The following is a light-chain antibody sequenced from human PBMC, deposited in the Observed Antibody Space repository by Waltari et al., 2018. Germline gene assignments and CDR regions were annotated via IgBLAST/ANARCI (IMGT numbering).Light chain of an antibody. V-gene: IGLV2-14*01. CDR3: SSYMNSSLV. CDR2: VVS. J-gene: IGLJ3*02. Sequence: QSALTQPASVSGSPGQSITISCTGTSSDIGGYKYVSWYQQHPGKAPKRMIYVVSNRPSGVSNCVSGSKSGSTASLTISGLQSEDEADYYCSSYMNSSLVFGAGTKVTVL. CDR1: SSDIGGYKY.